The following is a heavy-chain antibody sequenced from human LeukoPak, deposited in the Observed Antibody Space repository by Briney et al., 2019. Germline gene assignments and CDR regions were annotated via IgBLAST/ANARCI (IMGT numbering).Heavy chain of an antibody. J-gene: IGHJ4*02. CDR2: ISAYNGNT. Sequence: ASVKVSCKSSGYTFTNYGISWVRQAPGQGLEWMGWISAYNGNTNYAQKLQGRVTMTTDTSTSTAYMELRSLRSDDTAVHYCARESMTTVTSYLDYWGQGTLVTVSS. CDR1: GYTFTNYG. D-gene: IGHD4-17*01. V-gene: IGHV1-18*01. CDR3: ARESMTTVTSYLDY.